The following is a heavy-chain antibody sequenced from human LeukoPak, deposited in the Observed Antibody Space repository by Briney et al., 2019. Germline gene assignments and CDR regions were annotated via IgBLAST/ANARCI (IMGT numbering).Heavy chain of an antibody. Sequence: ASVKVSCKTSGYTFSSYTIIWVRQAPGQGLEWMGWINNNTGNPTYAQGFTGRYVFSLDTSVSTAYLQISGLTADDTAVYCCGRDPRLGIRGYTYGYIDYLGQGTLVTVSS. CDR2: INNNTGNP. D-gene: IGHD5-18*01. CDR1: GYTFSSYT. J-gene: IGHJ4*02. V-gene: IGHV7-4-1*02. CDR3: GRDPRLGIRGYTYGYIDY.